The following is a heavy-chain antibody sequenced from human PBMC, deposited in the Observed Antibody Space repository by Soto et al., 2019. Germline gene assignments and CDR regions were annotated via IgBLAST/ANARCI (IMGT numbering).Heavy chain of an antibody. V-gene: IGHV3-30*03. CDR1: GFTFSSYG. CDR2: ISYDGSDK. J-gene: IGHJ4*02. CDR3: AIRGGNSQFDY. D-gene: IGHD2-21*02. Sequence: GGSLRLSCAASGFTFSSYGMHWVRQAPGKGLEWVAVISYDGSDKYYADSVKGRFTISRGNSKNTLYLQMNSLRAEDTAVYYCAIRGGNSQFDYWGQGTLVTVSS.